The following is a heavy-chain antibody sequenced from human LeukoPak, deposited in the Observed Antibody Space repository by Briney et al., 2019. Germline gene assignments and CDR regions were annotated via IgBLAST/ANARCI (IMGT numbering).Heavy chain of an antibody. CDR2: INWNGGST. V-gene: IGHV3-20*04. Sequence: PGGSLRLSCAASGFTFDDYGMSWVRQAPGKGLEWVSGINWNGGSTGYADSVKGRFTISRDNAKNSLYLQMNSLRAEDTALYYCARSNYYDSSGYPTIDYWGQGTLVTVSS. CDR1: GFTFDDYG. J-gene: IGHJ4*02. D-gene: IGHD3-22*01. CDR3: ARSNYYDSSGYPTIDY.